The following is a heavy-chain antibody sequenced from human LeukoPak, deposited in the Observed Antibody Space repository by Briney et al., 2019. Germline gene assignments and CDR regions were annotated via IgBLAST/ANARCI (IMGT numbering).Heavy chain of an antibody. J-gene: IGHJ4*02. CDR3: ARGLGTYDSSDLTWPMISF. V-gene: IGHV1-8*01. CDR1: GYTFTNYE. Sequence: ASVKVSCKASGYTFTNYEINWVRQATGHGLEWMGWMNPNSGDTAYAQKFQGRITMTRSTSISTAYMELSSLRSEDTAVYYCARGLGTYDSSDLTWPMISFWGQGTLVTVSS. D-gene: IGHD3-22*01. CDR2: MNPNSGDT.